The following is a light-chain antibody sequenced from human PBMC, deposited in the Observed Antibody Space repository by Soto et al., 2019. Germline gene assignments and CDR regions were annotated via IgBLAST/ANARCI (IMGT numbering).Light chain of an antibody. CDR3: QKYNSYPQT. V-gene: IGKV1-9*01. J-gene: IGKJ5*01. Sequence: IQLTQSPSSLSASVGYRFTITCLASQGISSYLAWYQQKPGKAPKLLIYAASTLQSGVPSRFSGSGSGTEFTLTISSLQPDDFATYYCQKYNSYPQTFGQGTRLEI. CDR1: QGISSY. CDR2: AAS.